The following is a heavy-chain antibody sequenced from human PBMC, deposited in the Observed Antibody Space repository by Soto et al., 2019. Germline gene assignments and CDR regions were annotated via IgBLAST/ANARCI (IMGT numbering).Heavy chain of an antibody. CDR1: GYTFTSYD. Sequence: QVQLVQSGAEVKKPGASVKVSCKASGYTFTSYDINWVRQATGQGLEWMGWMNPNSGNTGYAQKFQGRVNMNRNTSISTAYMELSSLRSEDTAVYYCARGVVVVVAATRDYYYYGMDVWGQGTTVTVSS. V-gene: IGHV1-8*01. CDR3: ARGVVVVVAATRDYYYYGMDV. J-gene: IGHJ6*02. CDR2: MNPNSGNT. D-gene: IGHD2-15*01.